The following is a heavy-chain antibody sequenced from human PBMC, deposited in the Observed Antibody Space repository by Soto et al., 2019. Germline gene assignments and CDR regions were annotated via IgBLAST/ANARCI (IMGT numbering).Heavy chain of an antibody. CDR3: AKDQSSILRSGPGMDV. J-gene: IGHJ6*02. V-gene: IGHV3-30*18. Sequence: GGSLRLSCAASGCTFRNFVMHWVRQAPGKGLEWVAVISYAGNNIYYADSVKGRFTISRDNSGNPLYLEMSSLRGEDTAVYYSAKDQSSILRSGPGMDVWGQGTTVTVSS. CDR1: GCTFRNFV. CDR2: ISYAGNNI. D-gene: IGHD3-3*01.